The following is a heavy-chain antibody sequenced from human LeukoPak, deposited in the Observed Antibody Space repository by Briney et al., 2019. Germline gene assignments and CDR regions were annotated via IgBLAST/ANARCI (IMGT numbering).Heavy chain of an antibody. Sequence: GSLRLSCAASGFTFSNYNMNWVRQAPGKGLEWVSYIRNTGTPIYYADSVKGRFTISRDNAKSPLFLQMNSLRAEDAAVYYCAREGTFGGDDFDVWGQGTMVSVS. J-gene: IGHJ3*01. CDR1: GFTFSNYN. CDR2: IRNTGTPI. CDR3: AREGTFGGDDFDV. D-gene: IGHD3-10*01. V-gene: IGHV3-48*04.